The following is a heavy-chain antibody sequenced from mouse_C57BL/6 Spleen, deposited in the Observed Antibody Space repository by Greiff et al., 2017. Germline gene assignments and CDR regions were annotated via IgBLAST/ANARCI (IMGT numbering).Heavy chain of an antibody. J-gene: IGHJ3*01. Sequence: QVQLQQPGAELVLPGASVKLSCKASGYTFTSYWMHWVKQRPGQGLEWIGEIDPSDSYTNYNQKFKGKSTLTVDKSSSTAYMQLSSLTSEDSAVYYCARTLYSNYGWFAYWGQGTLVTVSA. CDR2: IDPSDSYT. CDR3: ARTLYSNYGWFAY. CDR1: GYTFTSYW. V-gene: IGHV1-69*01. D-gene: IGHD2-5*01.